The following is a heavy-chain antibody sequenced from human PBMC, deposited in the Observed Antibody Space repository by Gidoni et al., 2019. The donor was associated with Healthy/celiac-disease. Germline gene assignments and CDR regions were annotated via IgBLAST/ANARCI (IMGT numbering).Heavy chain of an antibody. CDR1: GYRFTGSW. V-gene: IGHV5-51*01. CDR2: IYPGDSDT. CDR3: ARLTEGYSYGHYYYYGMDV. Sequence: EVQLVQSGAEVKKPGESLKISCKGSGYRFTGSWIGWVRQRPGKGLEWMGIIYPGDSDTRYSPSFQGQVTIAADKSISTAYLQWSSLKASDTAMYYCARLTEGYSYGHYYYYGMDVWGQGTTVTVSS. D-gene: IGHD5-18*01. J-gene: IGHJ6*02.